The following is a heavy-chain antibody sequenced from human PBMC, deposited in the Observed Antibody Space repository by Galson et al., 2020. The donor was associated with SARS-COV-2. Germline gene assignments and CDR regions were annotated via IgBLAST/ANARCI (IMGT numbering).Heavy chain of an antibody. CDR1: GFTFSSYA. J-gene: IGHJ4*02. D-gene: IGHD6-13*01. CDR2: ISYDGSNK. Sequence: GGSLRLSCAASGFTFSSYAMHWVRQAPGKGLEWVAVISYDGSNKYYADSVKGRFTISRDNSKNTLYLQMNSLRAEDTAVYYCASHGLIAAAGTSDYWGQGTLVTVSS. CDR3: ASHGLIAAAGTSDY. V-gene: IGHV3-30*04.